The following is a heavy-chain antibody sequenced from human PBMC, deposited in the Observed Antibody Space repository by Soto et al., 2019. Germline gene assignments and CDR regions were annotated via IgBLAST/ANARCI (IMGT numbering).Heavy chain of an antibody. Sequence: QVQLVESGGGVVQPGRSLRLSCAASGFTFRRYGMHWVRQAPGKGLQWVAVISNDGSKKHYADSVKGRFTISRDNSENTLDLQMTSLRAEDTAVYYCAKSEPRVSCGSDCYLSMLIWGQGTLVTVSS. CDR3: AKSEPRVSCGSDCYLSMLI. CDR1: GFTFRRYG. D-gene: IGHD2-21*02. CDR2: ISNDGSKK. V-gene: IGHV3-30*18. J-gene: IGHJ4*02.